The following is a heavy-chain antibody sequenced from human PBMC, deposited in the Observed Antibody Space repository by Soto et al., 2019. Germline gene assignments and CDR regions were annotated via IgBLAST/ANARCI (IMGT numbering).Heavy chain of an antibody. V-gene: IGHV1-69*01. D-gene: IGHD2-15*01. CDR1: GGTFSSYA. CDR2: IIPIFGTA. CDR3: ARGTLVVVAGTSYYYDYGMDF. Sequence: QVQLVQSGAEVKKPGSSVKVSCKASGGTFSSYAISWVRQAPGQGLEWMGGIIPIFGTANYAQKLQGRVKITADESTIADYMELSSLRSEDTAVYYCARGTLVVVAGTSYYYDYGMDFWGQGTTVTVSS. J-gene: IGHJ6*02.